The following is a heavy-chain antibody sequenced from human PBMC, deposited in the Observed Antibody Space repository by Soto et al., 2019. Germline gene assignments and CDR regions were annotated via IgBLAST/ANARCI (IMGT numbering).Heavy chain of an antibody. CDR2: IYYSGST. CDR1: GGSISSSSYY. D-gene: IGHD2-15*01. CDR3: ARYCSGGSCTDAFDI. V-gene: IGHV4-39*01. Sequence: QLQLQESGPGLVKPSETLSLTCTVSGGSISSSSYYWGWIRQPPGKGLEWIGSIYYSGSTYYNPSLKGRVPISVDTSMNQFSLKLSAVTAADPAVYYCARYCSGGSCTDAFDIWGQGTMVTVSS. J-gene: IGHJ3*02.